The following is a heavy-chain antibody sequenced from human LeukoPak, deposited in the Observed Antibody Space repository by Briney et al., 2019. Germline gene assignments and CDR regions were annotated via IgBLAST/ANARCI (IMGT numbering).Heavy chain of an antibody. V-gene: IGHV3-66*02. CDR1: GFTVSSSY. CDR2: LYSGGNT. D-gene: IGHD7-27*01. J-gene: IGHJ4*02. Sequence: PGGSLRLSCAASGFTVSSSYMSWVRQAPGEGLEWVSVLYSGGNTYYADSVKGRFTISRDTSKNTLDLQMNSLGPEDTAVYYCARDLRRAGDLSEHWGQGTLVTVSS. CDR3: ARDLRRAGDLSEH.